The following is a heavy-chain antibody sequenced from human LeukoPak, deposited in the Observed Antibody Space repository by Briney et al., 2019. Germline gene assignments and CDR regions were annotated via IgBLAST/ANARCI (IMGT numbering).Heavy chain of an antibody. Sequence: GGSERLSCAVSRHTFSIYSKNRAPQARARAGECVSSINSSSSYIYYTDSVKARHTISRDNAENSLYLQKNTLRGQDSCVYYCARVGPWVNPDYYYYYMAVGSKRTTVTVSS. CDR1: RHTFSIYS. CDR2: INSSSSYI. V-gene: IGHV3-21*01. CDR3: ARVGPWVNPDYYYYYMAV. J-gene: IGHJ6*03. D-gene: IGHD1-14*01.